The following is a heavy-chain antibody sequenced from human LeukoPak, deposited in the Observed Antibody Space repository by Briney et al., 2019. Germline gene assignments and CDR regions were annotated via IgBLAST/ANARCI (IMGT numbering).Heavy chain of an antibody. D-gene: IGHD3-10*01. CDR3: AATHRRGSGDYFDY. V-gene: IGHV1-58*01. CDR1: GFTFTSSA. J-gene: IGHJ4*02. Sequence: GASVXXXCKASGFTFTSSAXQWVRQXRXQRXEWIGWIVVGSGNTNYAQKFQERVTITRDMSTSTAYMELSSLRSEDTAVYYCAATHRRGSGDYFDYWGQGTLVTVSS. CDR2: IVVGSGNT.